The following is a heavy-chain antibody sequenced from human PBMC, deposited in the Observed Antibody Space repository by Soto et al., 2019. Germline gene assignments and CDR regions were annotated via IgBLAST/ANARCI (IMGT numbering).Heavy chain of an antibody. CDR1: VFTFSSYG. J-gene: IGHJ4*02. CDR2: ISYDGSNK. D-gene: IGHD3-22*01. Sequence: SLRLSCAASVFTFSSYGMHWVRQAPGKGLEWVAVISYDGSNKYYADSVKGRFTISRDNSKNTLYLQMNSLRAEDTAVYYCAKDGPDSSGYYCLDYWGQGTLVTVSS. CDR3: AKDGPDSSGYYCLDY. V-gene: IGHV3-30*18.